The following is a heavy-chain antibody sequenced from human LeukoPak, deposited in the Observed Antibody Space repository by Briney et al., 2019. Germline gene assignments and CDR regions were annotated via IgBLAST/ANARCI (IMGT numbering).Heavy chain of an antibody. CDR1: GFTFSSYW. CDR3: ARASRPWALESRAYFDY. V-gene: IGHV3-74*01. D-gene: IGHD3-16*01. CDR2: INSDGSST. J-gene: IGHJ4*02. Sequence: PGGSLRLSCAASGFTFSSYWMHWVRQAPGKGLVWVSRINSDGSSTSYADSVKGRFTISRDNAKNALYLQMNSLRAEDTAVYYCARASRPWALESRAYFDYWGQGTLVTVSS.